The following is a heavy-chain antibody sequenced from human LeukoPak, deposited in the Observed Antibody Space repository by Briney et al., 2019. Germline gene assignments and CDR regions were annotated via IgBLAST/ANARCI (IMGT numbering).Heavy chain of an antibody. CDR1: GFTFSSYG. CDR3: ARRVRTYGDYVHPAWFDP. CDR2: IYHSGST. D-gene: IGHD4-17*01. Sequence: PGGTLRLSCAASGFTFSSYGMSWVCQAPGKGLEWIGSIYHSGSTYYNPSLKSRVTISVDTSKNQFSLKLSSVTAADTAVYYCARRVRTYGDYVHPAWFDPWGQGTLVTVSS. V-gene: IGHV4-38-2*01. J-gene: IGHJ5*02.